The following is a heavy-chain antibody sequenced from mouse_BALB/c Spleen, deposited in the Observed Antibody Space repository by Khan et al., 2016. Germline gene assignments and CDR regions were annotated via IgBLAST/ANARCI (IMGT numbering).Heavy chain of an antibody. D-gene: IGHD1-2*01. J-gene: IGHJ1*01. CDR1: GFTFTDYY. CDR2: ASTNATGFTA. CDR3: ASDLHAGYCWYLDV. Sequence: EVQLQESGGGLVQPGDSLRLSCTTSGFTFTDYYMSWVRQPPGEALEWLGFASTNATGFTAEYSASVTGRLTISRDKSQSTRYLRMNTLRAADSATEYYASDLHAGYCWYLDVWGAGTTVTVSS. V-gene: IGHV7-3*02.